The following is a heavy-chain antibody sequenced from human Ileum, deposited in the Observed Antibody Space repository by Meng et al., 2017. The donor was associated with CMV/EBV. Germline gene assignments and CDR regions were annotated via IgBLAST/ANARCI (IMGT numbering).Heavy chain of an antibody. J-gene: IGHJ4*02. D-gene: IGHD1-26*01. V-gene: IGHV3-74*01. CDR3: VRGGSRYGDWEY. CDR1: GFSFSSYW. Sequence: GGSLRLSCAASGFSFSSYWMHWVRQAPGKGLVWVSRTSGDGRTINYADSVKGRFTISRDNARNTVYLQMNSLRADDTAVYYCVRGGSRYGDWEYWGQGTVVTVSS. CDR2: TSGDGRTI.